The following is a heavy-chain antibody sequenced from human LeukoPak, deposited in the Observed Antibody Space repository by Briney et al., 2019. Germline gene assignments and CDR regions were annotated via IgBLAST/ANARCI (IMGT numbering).Heavy chain of an antibody. CDR2: ISTYNGNT. V-gene: IGHV1-18*01. Sequence: ASVKVSCKPSGYTFSTDGIRWVRQAPGQGLGWMGWISTYNGNTYYALKLQGRVTMTTDTSTSTAYIELRSLRSDATAVYYCAREKTRLSAGDAFDIWGQGTMVTVSS. D-gene: IGHD6-13*01. J-gene: IGHJ3*02. CDR3: AREKTRLSAGDAFDI. CDR1: GYTFSTDG.